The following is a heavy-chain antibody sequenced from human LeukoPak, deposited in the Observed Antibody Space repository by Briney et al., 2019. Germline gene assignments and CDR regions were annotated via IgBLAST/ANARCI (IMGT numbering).Heavy chain of an antibody. CDR1: GYTFTSYD. V-gene: IGHV1-8*01. J-gene: IGHJ6*02. CDR3: ARRSSRRKTNYYYYYGMDV. Sequence: ASVKVSCKASGYTFTSYDINWVRQATGQGLEWMGWMNPNSGNTGYAQKFQGRVTMTRNTSISTAYMELSSLRSEDTAVYYCARRSSRRKTNYYYYYGMDVWGQGTTVTVSS. CDR2: MNPNSGNT. D-gene: IGHD6-13*01.